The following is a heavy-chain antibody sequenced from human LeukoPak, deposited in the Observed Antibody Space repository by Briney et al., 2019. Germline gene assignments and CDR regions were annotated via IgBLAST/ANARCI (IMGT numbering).Heavy chain of an antibody. CDR1: GFTVSSNY. D-gene: IGHD6-19*01. J-gene: IGHJ5*02. V-gene: IGHV3-66*01. Sequence: PGGSLRLSCAASGFTVSSNYMSWVRQAPGKGLEWVSVIYSGGSAYYADSVKGRFTISRDNSKNTLYLQMNSLRAEDTAVYYCARDSSSGWYLTPGNWFDPWGQGTLVTVSS. CDR2: IYSGGSA. CDR3: ARDSSSGWYLTPGNWFDP.